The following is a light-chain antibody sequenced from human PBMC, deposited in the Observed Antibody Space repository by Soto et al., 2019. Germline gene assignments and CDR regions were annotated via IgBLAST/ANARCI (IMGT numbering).Light chain of an antibody. V-gene: IGKV1-17*01. J-gene: IGKJ5*01. CDR1: QGIRND. Sequence: DIQMTQSPSSLSASVGDRVTIACRASQGIRNDLAWYQQKPGKAPKRLIYAASSLQSGVPSRFSGSGSGTEFTLTISSLQPEDFATYYCLQHNNYPPITFGQGTRLEIK. CDR3: LQHNNYPPIT. CDR2: AAS.